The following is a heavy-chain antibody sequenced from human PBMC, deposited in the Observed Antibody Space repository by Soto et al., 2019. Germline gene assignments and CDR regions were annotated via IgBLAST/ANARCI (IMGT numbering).Heavy chain of an antibody. J-gene: IGHJ4*02. D-gene: IGHD4-17*01. CDR3: ARDRPGDYKKDY. V-gene: IGHV3-23*01. Sequence: GGSLRLSCAASGFIFSTYGMNWVRQAPGKGLEWVSFISGSGGGTYYADSVKGRFTISRDNSKNTLYLQMNSLRAEDTAVYYCARDRPGDYKKDYWGQGTLVTVSS. CDR1: GFIFSTYG. CDR2: ISGSGGGT.